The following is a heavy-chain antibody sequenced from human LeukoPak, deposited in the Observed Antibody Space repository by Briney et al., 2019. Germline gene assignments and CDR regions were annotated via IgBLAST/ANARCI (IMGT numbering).Heavy chain of an antibody. D-gene: IGHD3-9*01. CDR2: IYYSGST. Sequence: PSETLSLTCTVSGGSISSSSYYWGWIRQPPGKGLEWIGSIYYSGSTYYNPSLKSRVTISVDTSKNQFSLKLSSVTAADTAVYYCARNHYDILTGYSSFDYWGQGTLVTVSS. J-gene: IGHJ4*02. CDR1: GGSISSSSYY. CDR3: ARNHYDILTGYSSFDY. V-gene: IGHV4-39*01.